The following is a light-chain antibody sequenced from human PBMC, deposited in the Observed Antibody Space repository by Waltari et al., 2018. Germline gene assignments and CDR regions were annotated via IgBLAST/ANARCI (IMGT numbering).Light chain of an antibody. CDR1: QSLLHSNGNNY. CDR2: LSS. J-gene: IGKJ2*02. CDR3: MQSLQPPGT. Sequence: IVMIQSPLSLPVTPGEPASISCRSSQSLLHSNGNNYWDWFLQKPGQSPQLLISLSSNRASGVPDRFSGSGSGTYFTLNIRRVEPEDVGVYYCMQSLQPPGTFGQGTKLEIK. V-gene: IGKV2-28*01.